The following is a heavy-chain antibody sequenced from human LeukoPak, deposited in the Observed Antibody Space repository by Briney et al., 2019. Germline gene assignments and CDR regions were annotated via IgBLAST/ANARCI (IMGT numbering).Heavy chain of an antibody. V-gene: IGHV3-74*01. CDR3: ARDQAGAFDM. Sequence: PGLTLRLSCAASVFPYSSYCIHWVRHAPAKGLVWVSAIRCDGCHTSYADAVKGRFTSSRDNAKNTLYLQMNSLRAEDTAVYYCARDQAGAFDMWGQGTMVTVSS. CDR2: IRCDGCHT. J-gene: IGHJ3*02. D-gene: IGHD3-10*01. CDR1: VFPYSSYC.